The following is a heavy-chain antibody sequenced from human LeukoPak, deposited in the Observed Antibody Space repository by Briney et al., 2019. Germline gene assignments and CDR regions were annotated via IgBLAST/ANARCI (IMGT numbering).Heavy chain of an antibody. CDR1: GFTVSSNY. J-gene: IGHJ4*01. Sequence: GESLKISCAASGFTVSSNYMSWVRQAPGKGLEWVSVIYSGGSTYYADSVKGRFTISRDNSKNTLYLQMNSLRAEDTAVYYCARVVGGYDYYDYFDYWGHGTLVTVSS. V-gene: IGHV3-53*01. CDR3: ARVVGGYDYYDYFDY. CDR2: IYSGGST. D-gene: IGHD5-12*01.